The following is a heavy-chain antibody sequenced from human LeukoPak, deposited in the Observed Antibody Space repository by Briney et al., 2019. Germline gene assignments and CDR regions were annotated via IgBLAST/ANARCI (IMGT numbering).Heavy chain of an antibody. V-gene: IGHV3-21*01. CDR2: ISSSSTYI. D-gene: IGHD3-10*01. J-gene: IGHJ6*02. Sequence: PGGSLRLSCAASGFTFSSYSMNWVRQAPGKGLEWVSSISSSSTYIYYADSVKSRFTISRDNAKNSLYLQMNSLRAEDTAVYYCARDRGSGNYYYYGLDVWGQGTTVTVSS. CDR1: GFTFSSYS. CDR3: ARDRGSGNYYYYGLDV.